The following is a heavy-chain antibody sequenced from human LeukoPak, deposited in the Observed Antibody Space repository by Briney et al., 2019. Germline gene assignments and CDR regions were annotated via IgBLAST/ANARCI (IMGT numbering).Heavy chain of an antibody. V-gene: IGHV5-51*01. CDR1: GYSFPDYW. J-gene: IGHJ4*02. CDR3: ARGFYDFDY. CDR2: IYADDSDT. Sequence: GESLKISCKTSGYSFPDYWLAWVRQMPGKGLQWMGIIYADDSDTRYSPSFQGQVTISANKSINTAYLQWSSLKASDTAMFYRARGFYDFDYWGQGTLVTVSS. D-gene: IGHD3-3*01.